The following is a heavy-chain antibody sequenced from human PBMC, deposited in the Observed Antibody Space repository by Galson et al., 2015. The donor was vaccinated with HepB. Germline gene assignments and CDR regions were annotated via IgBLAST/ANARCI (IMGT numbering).Heavy chain of an antibody. Sequence: SVKVSCKASGYTFTSYGISWVRQAPGQGLEWMGWISAYNGNTNYAQKLQGRVTMTTDTSTSTAYMELRSLRSDDTAVYYCARDRVEMATTEDWFDPRGQGTLVTVSS. CDR2: ISAYNGNT. CDR3: ARDRVEMATTEDWFDP. CDR1: GYTFTSYG. J-gene: IGHJ5*02. V-gene: IGHV1-18*04. D-gene: IGHD5-24*01.